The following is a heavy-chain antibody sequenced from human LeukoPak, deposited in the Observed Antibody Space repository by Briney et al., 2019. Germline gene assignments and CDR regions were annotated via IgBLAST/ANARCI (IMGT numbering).Heavy chain of an antibody. D-gene: IGHD1-26*01. V-gene: IGHV3-21*01. CDR3: ARVATGATTSNYFYYHMDV. J-gene: IGHJ6*03. CDR1: GFTFGLYT. CDR2: ITSTGAYI. Sequence: PGGSLRLSCDASGFTFGLYTITWVRQAPGKGLEWVSSITSTGAYINYADSVKGRFTISRDNAKNSLYLQMDSLRAEDTAVYYCARVATGATTSNYFYYHMDVWGRGTTVTVSS.